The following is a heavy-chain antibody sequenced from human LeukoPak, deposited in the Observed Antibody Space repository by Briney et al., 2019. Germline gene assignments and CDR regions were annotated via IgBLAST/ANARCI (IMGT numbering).Heavy chain of an antibody. Sequence: SETLSLTCTVSGGSISGYYWSCIRQPPGKGLEWIGYIYSNGAALYSPSLKSRVAMSVDTSKNQFSLKLSSVTAADTAVYYCARHAPVPFFQRAIDVWGQGTTVTVSS. D-gene: IGHD3-3*01. CDR1: GGSISGYY. J-gene: IGHJ6*02. V-gene: IGHV4-59*08. CDR3: ARHAPVPFFQRAIDV. CDR2: IYSNGAA.